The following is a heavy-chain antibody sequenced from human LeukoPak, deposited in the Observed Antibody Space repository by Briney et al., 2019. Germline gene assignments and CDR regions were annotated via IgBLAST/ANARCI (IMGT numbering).Heavy chain of an antibody. CDR3: TRDPTYYDYVWGVIFDY. J-gene: IGHJ4*02. Sequence: PGGSLRLSCTACGFTFGNYAMSWFRQAPGKGLEWVGFIRSKAYGGTTEYAASVKGRFTISRDDSKSIAYLQMNSLKTEDTAVYYCTRDPTYYDYVWGVIFDYWGQGTLVTVSS. CDR1: GFTFGNYA. CDR2: IRSKAYGGTT. V-gene: IGHV3-49*03. D-gene: IGHD3-16*01.